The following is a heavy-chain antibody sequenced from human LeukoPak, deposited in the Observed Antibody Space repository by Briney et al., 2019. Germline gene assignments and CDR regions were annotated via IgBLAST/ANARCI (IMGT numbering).Heavy chain of an antibody. CDR3: ANGGTYSSGP. CDR1: GFTFTRHS. V-gene: IGHV3-48*04. J-gene: IGHJ5*02. D-gene: IGHD3-22*01. CDR2: IGIWSSPV. Sequence: PGGSLTLSCAASGFTFTRHSMNWVRQAPGKGLEWVSFIGIWSSPVYYADSVRGRFTISRDNAKNSLFLQINSLRAEDTAVYYCANGGTYSSGPWGQGTLVTVSS.